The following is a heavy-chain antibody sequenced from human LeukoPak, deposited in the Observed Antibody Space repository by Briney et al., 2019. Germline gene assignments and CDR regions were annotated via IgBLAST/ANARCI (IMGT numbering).Heavy chain of an antibody. Sequence: ASVKVSCKASGYTFTSYDINWVRQATGQGLEWMGWMNPNSGNTGYAQKFQGRVTMTRNTSISTAYMELSSLRSEDTAVYYCARDDRKRVNWFDPWGQGTLVTVSS. J-gene: IGHJ5*02. CDR3: ARDDRKRVNWFDP. CDR1: GYTFTSYD. V-gene: IGHV1-8*01. D-gene: IGHD1-1*01. CDR2: MNPNSGNT.